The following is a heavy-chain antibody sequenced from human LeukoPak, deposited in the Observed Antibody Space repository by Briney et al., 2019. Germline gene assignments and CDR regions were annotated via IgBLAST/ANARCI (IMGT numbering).Heavy chain of an antibody. J-gene: IGHJ4*02. V-gene: IGHV1-2*02. CDR1: GYTFTSYD. CDR3: ARDKSTTRHFDY. D-gene: IGHD5/OR15-5a*01. CDR2: IIPNSGGA. Sequence: ASVKVSCKASGYTFTSYDINWVRQATGQGLEWMGWIIPNSGGANYAQKFQGRVTMTRDTSISTAYMELSSLRSDDTAVYYCARDKSTTRHFDYWGQGTLVTVSS.